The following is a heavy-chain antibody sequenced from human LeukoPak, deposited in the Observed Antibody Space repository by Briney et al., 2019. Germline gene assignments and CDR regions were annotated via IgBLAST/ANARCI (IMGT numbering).Heavy chain of an antibody. CDR1: GGSISSYY. V-gene: IGHV4-59*01. J-gene: IGHJ4*02. Sequence: SETLSLTCTVSGGSISSYYWSWIRQPPGKGLEWIGYIYYSGSTNYNPSLKSRVTISVDTSKNQFSLKLSSVTAADTAVYYCARGFRDSSSWSNFDYWGQGTLVTVSS. CDR3: ARGFRDSSSWSNFDY. D-gene: IGHD6-13*01. CDR2: IYYSGST.